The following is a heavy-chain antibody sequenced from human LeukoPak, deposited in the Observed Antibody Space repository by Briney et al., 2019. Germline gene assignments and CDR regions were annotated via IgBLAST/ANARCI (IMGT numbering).Heavy chain of an antibody. D-gene: IGHD6-13*01. CDR2: IIPIFGTA. Sequence: ASVKVSCKASGGTFSSYAISWVRQAPGQGLEWMGGIIPIFGTANYAQTFQGRVTITTDESTSTAYMELSSLRSEDTAVYYCARDGRYSSSWYHPSGAFDIWGQGTMVTVSS. J-gene: IGHJ3*02. CDR3: ARDGRYSSSWYHPSGAFDI. V-gene: IGHV1-69*05. CDR1: GGTFSSYA.